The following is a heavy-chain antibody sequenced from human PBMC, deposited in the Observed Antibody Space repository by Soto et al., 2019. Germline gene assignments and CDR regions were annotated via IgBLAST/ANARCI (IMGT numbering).Heavy chain of an antibody. CDR2: ISAYNGNT. V-gene: IGHV1-18*01. Sequence: ASVKVSCKASGYTFTSYGISWVRQAPGQGLEWMGWISAYNGNTNYAQKLQGRVTMTTDTSTSTAYMELRSLRSDDTAVYYCARYDFWSGYYTKISPPLFDYWGQGTLVTVSS. CDR1: GYTFTSYG. J-gene: IGHJ4*02. CDR3: ARYDFWSGYYTKISPPLFDY. D-gene: IGHD3-3*01.